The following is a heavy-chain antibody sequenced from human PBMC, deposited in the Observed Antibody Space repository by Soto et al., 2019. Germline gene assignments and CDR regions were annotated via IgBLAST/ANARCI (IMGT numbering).Heavy chain of an antibody. Sequence: KTSETLSLNCAVSGGSVSGSYYYWAWLRQSPGKGPEWIGSVFHTGFTSYNPSLESRVSVSVDTSKSQFSLKLSAVTASDTAVYYCATSQKGYNWNYFDHWGQGALVTVSS. V-gene: IGHV4-39*01. CDR1: GGSVSGSYYY. D-gene: IGHD1-1*01. CDR2: VFHTGFT. CDR3: ATSQKGYNWNYFDH. J-gene: IGHJ4*02.